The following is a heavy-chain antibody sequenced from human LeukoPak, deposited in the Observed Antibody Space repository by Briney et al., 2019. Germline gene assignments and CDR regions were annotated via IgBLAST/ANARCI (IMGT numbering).Heavy chain of an antibody. CDR3: ARVSGGGLFDY. CDR2: IYHSGST. J-gene: IGHJ4*02. CDR1: GGSISSGGYS. Sequence: SQTLSLTCAVSGGSISSGGYSWSWIRQPPGKGLEWIGYIYHSGSTYYNPSLKSRVTISVDRSKSQFSLKLSSVTAADTAVYYCARVSGGGLFDYCGQGTLVTVPS. D-gene: IGHD3-16*01. V-gene: IGHV4-30-2*01.